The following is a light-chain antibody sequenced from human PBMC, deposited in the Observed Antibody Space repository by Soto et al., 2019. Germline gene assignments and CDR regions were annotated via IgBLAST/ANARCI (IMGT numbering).Light chain of an antibody. CDR1: QSVSSN. CDR3: QQYNNWPYT. V-gene: IGKV3-15*01. Sequence: EIVMTQSPATLSLSPGERATLSCRASQSVSSNLAWYRQKPGQAPTLLIYRRSTRATGIPDRFSGSGSGTEFTLTISSLQSEDFAFYYCQQYNNWPYTFGQGTKLEIK. CDR2: RRS. J-gene: IGKJ2*01.